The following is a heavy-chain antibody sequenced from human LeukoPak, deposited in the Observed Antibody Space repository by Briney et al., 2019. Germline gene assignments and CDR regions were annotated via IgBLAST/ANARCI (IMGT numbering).Heavy chain of an antibody. CDR1: GFTLSSYW. V-gene: IGHV3-7*01. J-gene: IGHJ3*01. CDR3: ARDWLAGVPFDAFDL. CDR2: IKEDGSEK. Sequence: GGSLRLSCAASGFTLSSYWMSWVRQAPGKGLEWVANIKEDGSEKYYVDSVKGRFTISRDNAKNSLYLHMNSLTAEDTAMYYCARDWLAGVPFDAFDLWGQGTMVTVSS. D-gene: IGHD3-10*01.